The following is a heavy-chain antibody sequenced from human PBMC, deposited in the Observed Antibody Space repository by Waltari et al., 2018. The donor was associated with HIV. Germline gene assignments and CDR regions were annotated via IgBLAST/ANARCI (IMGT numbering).Heavy chain of an antibody. J-gene: IGHJ4*02. CDR3: ARDRWVASSNWYVDF. CDR1: GFRSSNIG. CDR2: IYSDGSHK. V-gene: IGHV3-30*19. Sequence: QVQLVASGGGVVQPGGSLRLPCAAPGFRSSNIGIPWVRQTPGRGLEWVAVIYSDGSHKSYTDSIKGRFTVSRDNSKNTLNLQMDGLRADDTGVYYCARDRWVASSNWYVDFWGQGTLVSVSA. D-gene: IGHD6-13*01.